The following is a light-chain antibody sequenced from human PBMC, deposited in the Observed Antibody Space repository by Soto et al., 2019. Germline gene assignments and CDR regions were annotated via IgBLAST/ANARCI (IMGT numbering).Light chain of an antibody. J-gene: IGLJ1*01. V-gene: IGLV1-40*01. CDR1: SSNIGAGYD. CDR2: GNR. Sequence: QSVLTQPPSVCGAPGQRFTISCTGSSSNIGAGYDVHWYQQLPGTAPKLLIYGNRNRPSGVPDRFSGSKSGTSDSLAITGLQAEDEDDYYCQSYDSSLSAPYVFGTGTKVTVL. CDR3: QSYDSSLSAPYV.